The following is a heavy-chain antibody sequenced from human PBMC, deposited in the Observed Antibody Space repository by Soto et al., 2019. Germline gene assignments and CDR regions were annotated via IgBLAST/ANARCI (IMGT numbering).Heavy chain of an antibody. CDR2: ISSSTKTI. V-gene: IGHV3-48*01. CDR3: ARKGGARDAFDI. Sequence: SGGSLRLSCAASGFAFSSYNMNWVRQAPGKGLEWISHISSSTKTIYYADSVEGRFSISRDNAKNSLYLQMNTLRAEDTAVYYCARKGGARDAFDIWGQGTMVTVSS. D-gene: IGHD3-16*01. CDR1: GFAFSSYN. J-gene: IGHJ3*02.